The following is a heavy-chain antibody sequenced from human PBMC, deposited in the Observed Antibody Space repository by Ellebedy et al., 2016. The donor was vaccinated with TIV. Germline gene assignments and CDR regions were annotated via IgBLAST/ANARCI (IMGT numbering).Heavy chain of an antibody. CDR2: IFYRGGS. Sequence: MPSETLSLTCTVSGGSVNSGTYYWSWIRQPPGKGLQWIGYIFYRGGSNYNPSLKSRVTISVDTSKNQFSLNLNSVTAADTAVYYCARENGDYAQYYFDHWGQGALVTVSS. J-gene: IGHJ4*02. D-gene: IGHD4-17*01. CDR3: ARENGDYAQYYFDH. CDR1: GGSVNSGTYY. V-gene: IGHV4-61*01.